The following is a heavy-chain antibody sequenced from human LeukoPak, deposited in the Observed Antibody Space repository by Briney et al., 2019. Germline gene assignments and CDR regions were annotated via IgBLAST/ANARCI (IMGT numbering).Heavy chain of an antibody. CDR3: ARATGIAVAFDY. J-gene: IGHJ4*02. D-gene: IGHD6-19*01. CDR2: ISYDGSNK. V-gene: IGHV3-30-3*01. CDR1: GFTFSSYA. Sequence: PGGSLGLSCAASGFTFSSYAMHWVRQAPGKGLEWVAVISYDGSNKYYADSVKGRFTISRDNSKNTLYLQMNSLRAEDTAVYYCARATGIAVAFDYWGQGTLVTVSS.